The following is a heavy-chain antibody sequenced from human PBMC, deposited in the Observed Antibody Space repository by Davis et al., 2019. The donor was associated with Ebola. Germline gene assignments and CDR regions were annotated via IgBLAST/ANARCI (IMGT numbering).Heavy chain of an antibody. CDR3: AAYDSTFRNY. V-gene: IGHV3-74*01. CDR2: IKSDGST. D-gene: IGHD3-22*01. CDR1: GFPITNYW. J-gene: IGHJ4*02. Sequence: GESLKISCAVSGFPITNYWTHWVRQVPGKGLVWVSRIKSDGSTIYADSVKGRFTISRDNAKNTLYLQMNSLRAEDTALYYCAAYDSTFRNYWGQGTLVTVSS.